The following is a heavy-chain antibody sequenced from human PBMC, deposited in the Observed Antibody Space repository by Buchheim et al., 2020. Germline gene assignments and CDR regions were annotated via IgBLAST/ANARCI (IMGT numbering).Heavy chain of an antibody. CDR3: AKDGYDFWSGYYTGEGVMDV. CDR2: ISGSGGST. J-gene: IGHJ6*02. V-gene: IGHV3-23*01. CDR1: GFTFSSYA. Sequence: EVQLLESGGGLVQPGGSLRLSCAASGFTFSSYAMSWVRQAPGKGLEWVSAISGSGGSTYYADSVKGRFTISRDNFKNTLYLQMNSLRAEDTAVYYCAKDGYDFWSGYYTGEGVMDVWGQGTT. D-gene: IGHD3-3*01.